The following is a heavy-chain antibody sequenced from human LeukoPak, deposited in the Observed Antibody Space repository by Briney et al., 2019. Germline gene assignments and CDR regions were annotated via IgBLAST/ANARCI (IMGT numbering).Heavy chain of an antibody. CDR2: ISTYDANT. J-gene: IGHJ5*02. D-gene: IGHD6-13*01. CDR1: GYTFTSYG. V-gene: IGHV1-18*01. Sequence: ASVKVSCKASGYTFTSYGINWVRQAPGQGLEWMGWISTYDANTEYAQKLQGRVTMTTDTSTSTAYMEVRSLRSDDTAVYYCARDGRGHWDTSRWYLGNWFDLWGQGTLVTVSS. CDR3: ARDGRGHWDTSRWYLGNWFDL.